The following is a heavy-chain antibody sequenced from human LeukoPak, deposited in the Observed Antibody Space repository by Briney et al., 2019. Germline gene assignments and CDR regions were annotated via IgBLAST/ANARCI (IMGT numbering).Heavy chain of an antibody. V-gene: IGHV1-2*02. CDR3: ARGDAMVRGVLYDY. Sequence: ASVEVSCKASGYTFTGYYMHWVRQAPGQGLEWMGWINPNSGGTNYAQKFQGRVTMTRNASISTAYMELSSLRSEDTAVYYCARGDAMVRGVLYDYWGQGTLVTVSS. CDR2: INPNSGGT. D-gene: IGHD3-10*01. J-gene: IGHJ4*02. CDR1: GYTFTGYY.